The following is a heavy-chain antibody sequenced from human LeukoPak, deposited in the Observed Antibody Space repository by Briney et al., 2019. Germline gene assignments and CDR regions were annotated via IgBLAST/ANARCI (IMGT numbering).Heavy chain of an antibody. V-gene: IGHV3-23*01. CDR1: GFTFSSYA. CDR2: ISGSGGST. D-gene: IGHD4-17*01. CDR3: AKIEEDIYGDYEDY. Sequence: PGGSLRLSCAASGFTFSSYAMSWVRQAPGKGLEWVSAISGSGGSTYYADSVKGRFTISRDNSKNTLYLQMNSPRAEDTAVYYCAKIEEDIYGDYEDYWGQGTLVTVSS. J-gene: IGHJ4*02.